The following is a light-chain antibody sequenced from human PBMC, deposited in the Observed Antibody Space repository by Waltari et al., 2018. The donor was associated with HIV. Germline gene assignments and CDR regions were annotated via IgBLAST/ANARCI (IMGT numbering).Light chain of an antibody. CDR1: QSVTNNF. V-gene: IGKV3-20*01. J-gene: IGKJ1*01. CDR3: QQYGSSPWT. CDR2: GAS. Sequence: EIVLTQSPGTLSLSPGDRATLSCRASQSVTNNFLGWYRQKPGQPPRLLIYGASTRATDIPDRFSGSGSGTDFTLTISRLEPEDFALYYCQQYGSSPWTFGQGTKVEIK.